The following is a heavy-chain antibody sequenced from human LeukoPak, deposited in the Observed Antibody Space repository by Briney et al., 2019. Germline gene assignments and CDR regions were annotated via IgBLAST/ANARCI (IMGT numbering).Heavy chain of an antibody. Sequence: ASVKVSCKASGYTFTSYDINWVRQATGQGLEWMGWMNPNSGNTGYAQKFQGRVTMTRNTSISTAYMELSSLRSEDTAVYYCARAPIAAAGTTYWFDPWGQGTLVTVSS. CDR1: GYTFTSYD. D-gene: IGHD6-13*01. V-gene: IGHV1-8*01. J-gene: IGHJ5*02. CDR2: MNPNSGNT. CDR3: ARAPIAAAGTTYWFDP.